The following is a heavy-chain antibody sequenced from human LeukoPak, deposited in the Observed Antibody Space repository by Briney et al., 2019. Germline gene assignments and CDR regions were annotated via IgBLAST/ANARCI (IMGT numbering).Heavy chain of an antibody. D-gene: IGHD5-18*01. Sequence: PSQTLSLTCTVSGGSISSGSYYWSWIRQPPGKGLEWIGYIYYSGSTNYNPSLKSRVTISVDTSKNQFSLKLSSVTAADTVVYYCASARGYSYGADRWYFDLWGRGTLVTVSS. CDR1: GGSISSGSYY. CDR2: IYYSGST. V-gene: IGHV4-61*01. J-gene: IGHJ2*01. CDR3: ASARGYSYGADRWYFDL.